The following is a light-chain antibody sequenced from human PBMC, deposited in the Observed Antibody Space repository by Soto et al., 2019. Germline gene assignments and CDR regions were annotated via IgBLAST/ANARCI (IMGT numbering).Light chain of an antibody. CDR3: YSYTSSSTWV. J-gene: IGLJ3*02. CDR1: SSDVGGYNY. CDR2: EVN. Sequence: QSALTQPASVSGSPGQSIAISCTGTSSDVGGYNYVSWYQHHPGKAPKLLIYEVNIRPSGVSNRFSGSKSDTTASLTISGLQAEDEADYYCYSYTSSSTWVFGGGTQLTVL. V-gene: IGLV2-14*01.